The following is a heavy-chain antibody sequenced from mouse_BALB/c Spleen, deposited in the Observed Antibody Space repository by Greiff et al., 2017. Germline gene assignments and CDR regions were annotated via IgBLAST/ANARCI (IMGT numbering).Heavy chain of an antibody. CDR3: ARGYYGSSYYFDY. V-gene: IGHV5-4*02. CDR1: GFTFSDYY. D-gene: IGHD1-1*01. CDR2: ISDGGSYT. Sequence: DVKLQESGGGLVKPGGSLKLSCAASGFTFSDYYMYWVRQTPEKRLEWVATISDGGSYTYYPDSVKGRFTISRDNAKNNLYLQMSSLKSEDTAMYYCARGYYGSSYYFDYWGQGTTLTVSS. J-gene: IGHJ2*01.